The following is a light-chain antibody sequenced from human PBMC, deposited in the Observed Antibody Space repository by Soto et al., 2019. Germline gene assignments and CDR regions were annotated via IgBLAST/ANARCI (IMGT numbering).Light chain of an antibody. J-gene: IGKJ5*01. Sequence: EIVLTQSPGTLSLSPGERATLSCRASHSVSSSYLAWYQQKTGQAPRLLIYGASSRATGIPDRFSGSGSGKDFTLTISRLEPEDFAVYYCQQYGSSPPITFGQGTRLEIK. CDR3: QQYGSSPPIT. CDR2: GAS. V-gene: IGKV3-20*01. CDR1: HSVSSSY.